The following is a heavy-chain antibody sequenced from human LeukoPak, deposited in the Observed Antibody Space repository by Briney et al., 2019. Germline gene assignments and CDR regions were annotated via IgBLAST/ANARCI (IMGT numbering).Heavy chain of an antibody. Sequence: LTGGSLRLSCAASGFTFSSYGMHWVRQAPGKGLEWVAVISYDGSNKYYADSVKGRFTISRDNSKNTLYLQMNSLRAEDTAVYYCAKGSRGFDYWGQGILVTVSS. CDR3: AKGSRGFDY. V-gene: IGHV3-30*18. J-gene: IGHJ4*02. D-gene: IGHD3-10*01. CDR1: GFTFSSYG. CDR2: ISYDGSNK.